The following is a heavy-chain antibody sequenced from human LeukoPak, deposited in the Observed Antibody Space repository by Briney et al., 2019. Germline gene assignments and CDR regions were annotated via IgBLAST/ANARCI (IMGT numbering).Heavy chain of an antibody. D-gene: IGHD3-3*01. CDR3: ARVGSYYDFWSGYSGY. Sequence: GGSLRLSCAASGFTFSSYSMNWVRQAQGKGLEWVSSISSSSSYIYYADSVKGRFTISRDNAKNSLYLQMNSLRAEDTAVYYCARVGSYYDFWSGYSGYWGQGTLVTVSS. CDR1: GFTFSSYS. CDR2: ISSSSSYI. V-gene: IGHV3-21*01. J-gene: IGHJ4*02.